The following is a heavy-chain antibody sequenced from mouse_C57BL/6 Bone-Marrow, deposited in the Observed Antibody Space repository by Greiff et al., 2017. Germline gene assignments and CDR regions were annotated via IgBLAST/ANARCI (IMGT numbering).Heavy chain of an antibody. CDR2: ISSGSSTI. Sequence: EVHLVESGGGLVKPGGSLKLSCAASGFTFSDYGMHWVRQAPEKGLEWVAYISSGSSTIYYADTVKGRFTISRDNAKNTLFLQMTSLRSEDTAMXYCARRDYPFFDYWGQGTTLTVSS. D-gene: IGHD2-4*01. J-gene: IGHJ2*01. V-gene: IGHV5-17*01. CDR1: GFTFSDYG. CDR3: ARRDYPFFDY.